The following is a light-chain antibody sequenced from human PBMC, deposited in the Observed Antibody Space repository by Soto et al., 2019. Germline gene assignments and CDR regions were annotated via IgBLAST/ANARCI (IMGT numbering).Light chain of an antibody. CDR1: QSVSSY. Sequence: EIVLTQSPATLSLSPGERATLSCRASQSVSSYLAWYQQKPGQAPRLLIYDASNRATGIPARFSGSGSATDFSLTISSLEPEDFAVYYCQQRSNWPLTCGGGPKVEIK. CDR3: QQRSNWPLT. J-gene: IGKJ4*01. CDR2: DAS. V-gene: IGKV3-11*01.